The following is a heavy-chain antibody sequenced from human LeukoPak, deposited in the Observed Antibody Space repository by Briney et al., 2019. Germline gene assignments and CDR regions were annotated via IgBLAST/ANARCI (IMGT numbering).Heavy chain of an antibody. CDR2: ISGSGGST. CDR3: AKAQLMVYAILELGTVGFDY. CDR1: GFTFSSYA. Sequence: GGSLRLSCAASGFTFSSYAMSWVRQAPGKGLEWVSAISGSGGSTYYADSVKGRFTISRDNSKNTLYLQMNSLRAEDTAVYYCAKAQLMVYAILELGTVGFDYWGQGTLVTVSS. J-gene: IGHJ4*02. V-gene: IGHV3-23*01. D-gene: IGHD2-8*01.